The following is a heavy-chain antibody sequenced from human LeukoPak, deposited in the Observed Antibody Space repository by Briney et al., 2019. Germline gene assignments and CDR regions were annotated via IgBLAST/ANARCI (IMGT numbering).Heavy chain of an antibody. CDR3: ARVVAAAAWLDP. Sequence: KPSETLSLTCTVSGASITTYNWAWIRQPPGKGLEWIGYIYYSGSTKYNPSLKSRVTISVDTSKKQFSLKVGSVTAADTALYYCARVVAAAAWLDPWGQGILVTVSP. D-gene: IGHD6-13*01. CDR2: IYYSGST. CDR1: GASITTYN. V-gene: IGHV4-59*01. J-gene: IGHJ5*02.